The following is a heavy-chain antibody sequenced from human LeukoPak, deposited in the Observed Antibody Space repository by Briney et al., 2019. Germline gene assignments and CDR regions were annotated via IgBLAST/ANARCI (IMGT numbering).Heavy chain of an antibody. J-gene: IGHJ4*02. V-gene: IGHV1-18*01. CDR1: GYTFTSYG. Sequence: ASVKVSCKASGYTFTSYGITWVRQAPGQGLEWMGWITGYNGNTNYAQKFEGRVTMTTDTSTTTAYMELRSLRSDDTAVYYCARDLGYSGYRFDYWGQGTLVTVSS. D-gene: IGHD5-12*01. CDR2: ITGYNGNT. CDR3: ARDLGYSGYRFDY.